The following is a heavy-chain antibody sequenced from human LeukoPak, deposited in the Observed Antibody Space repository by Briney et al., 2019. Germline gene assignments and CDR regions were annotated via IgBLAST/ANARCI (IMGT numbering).Heavy chain of an antibody. V-gene: IGHV4-34*01. CDR2: INHSGST. J-gene: IGHJ4*02. D-gene: IGHD3-10*01. Sequence: GSLRLSCAASGFSFSSYWMAWIRQPPGKGLEWIGEINHSGSTNYNPSLKSRVTISVDTSKNQFSLKLSSVTAADTAVYYCARGRGSMVRGVRSCYFDYWGQGTLVTVSS. CDR1: GFSFSSYW. CDR3: ARGRGSMVRGVRSCYFDY.